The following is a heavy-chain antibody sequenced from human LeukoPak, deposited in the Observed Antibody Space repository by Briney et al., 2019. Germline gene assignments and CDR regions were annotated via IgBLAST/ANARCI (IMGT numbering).Heavy chain of an antibody. CDR1: GFTFSSYA. J-gene: IGHJ4*02. V-gene: IGHV3-30-3*01. Sequence: GRSLRLSCAASGFTFSSYAMHWVRQAPGKGLEWVAVISYDGSNKYYAGSVKGRFTISRDNPKNTLYLQMNSLRAEDTAVYYCASRPGYSSGWYGVDYWGQGTLVTVSS. CDR3: ASRPGYSSGWYGVDY. D-gene: IGHD6-19*01. CDR2: ISYDGSNK.